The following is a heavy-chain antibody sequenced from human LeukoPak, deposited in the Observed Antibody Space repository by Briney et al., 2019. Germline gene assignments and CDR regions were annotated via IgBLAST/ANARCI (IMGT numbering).Heavy chain of an antibody. Sequence: GGSLRLSCAASGFTFSSYWMSWVRQAPGKGLEWVANIKQDGSEKYYVDSVKGRFTISRDNAKNSLYLQMNSLRAEDTAVYYCARDAPHYYDSSGYSYWGQGTLVTVSS. D-gene: IGHD3-22*01. CDR2: IKQDGSEK. V-gene: IGHV3-7*01. CDR1: GFTFSSYW. J-gene: IGHJ4*02. CDR3: ARDAPHYYDSSGYSY.